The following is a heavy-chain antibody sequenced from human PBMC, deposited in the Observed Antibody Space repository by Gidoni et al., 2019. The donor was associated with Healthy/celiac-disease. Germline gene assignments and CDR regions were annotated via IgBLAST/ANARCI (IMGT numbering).Heavy chain of an antibody. V-gene: IGHV1-69*10. Sequence: QVQLVQSGAEVKKPGSSVKVSCKASGGTFSSYAISWVRQAPGQGLEWMGGIIPILGIANYAQKFQGRVTITADKSTSTAYMELSSLRSEDTAVYYCARETQQLDNTGSYYFDYWGQGTLVTVSS. CDR2: IIPILGIA. J-gene: IGHJ4*02. D-gene: IGHD6-13*01. CDR3: ARETQQLDNTGSYYFDY. CDR1: GGTFSSYA.